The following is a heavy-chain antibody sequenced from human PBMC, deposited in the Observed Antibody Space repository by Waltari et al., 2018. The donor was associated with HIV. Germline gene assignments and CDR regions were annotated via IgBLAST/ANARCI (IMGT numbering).Heavy chain of an antibody. CDR2: IDPSDSYT. D-gene: IGHD6-13*01. CDR1: GYSFTSYW. V-gene: IGHV5-10-1*01. Sequence: EVQLVQSGAEVKKPGESLRISCKGSGYSFTSYWISWVRQMPGKGLEWMGRIDPSDSYTNYSPSFQGHVTISADKSISTAYLQWSSLKASDTAMYYCARLGDGQQLAHQNGGWFDPWGQGTLVTVSS. J-gene: IGHJ5*02. CDR3: ARLGDGQQLAHQNGGWFDP.